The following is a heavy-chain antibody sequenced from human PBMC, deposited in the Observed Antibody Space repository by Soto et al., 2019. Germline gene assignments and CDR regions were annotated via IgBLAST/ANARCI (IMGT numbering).Heavy chain of an antibody. CDR2: IYYSGST. CDR1: GGSISSGDYC. D-gene: IGHD6-13*01. Sequence: PSETLSLTCTVSGGSISSGDYCWSWIRQPPGKGLEWIGYIYYSGSTYYNPSLKSRVTISVDTSKNQFSLKLSSVTAADTAVYYCARDLVGSHSSSWEYYGMDVWGPGTTVTVSS. V-gene: IGHV4-30-4*01. J-gene: IGHJ6*02. CDR3: ARDLVGSHSSSWEYYGMDV.